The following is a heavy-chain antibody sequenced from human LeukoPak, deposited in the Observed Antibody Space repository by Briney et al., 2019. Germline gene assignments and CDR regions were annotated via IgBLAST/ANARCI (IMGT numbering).Heavy chain of an antibody. CDR1: GFTFSSYS. V-gene: IGHV3-21*01. CDR3: ARGPNYYDSSGYYSEH. CDR2: ISSSSGYI. D-gene: IGHD3-22*01. Sequence: GGSLRLSCAASGFTFSSYSMNWVRQAPGKGLEWVSSISSSSGYIFDADSVKGRFTISRDNAKNSLYLQMNSLRAEDTAVYYCARGPNYYDSSGYYSEHWGQGTLVTVSS. J-gene: IGHJ1*01.